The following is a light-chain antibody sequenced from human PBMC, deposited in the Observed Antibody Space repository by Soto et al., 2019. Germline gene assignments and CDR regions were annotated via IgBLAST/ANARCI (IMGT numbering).Light chain of an antibody. CDR3: QKYNSAPRT. Sequence: DIQMTQSPSSLSASVGDRVNITCRASQGISNYLAWYQQKPGKVPKLLIYAASTLQSGVPSRFSGSGSGTDFTLTISSLQPEDVATYYCQKYNSAPRTFGQGTRLEIK. CDR1: QGISNY. J-gene: IGKJ5*01. CDR2: AAS. V-gene: IGKV1-27*01.